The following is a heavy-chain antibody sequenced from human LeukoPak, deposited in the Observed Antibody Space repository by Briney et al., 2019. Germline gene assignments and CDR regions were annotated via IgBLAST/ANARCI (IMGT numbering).Heavy chain of an antibody. CDR2: IYTSGST. CDR3: ASQAVGATTLDY. J-gene: IGHJ4*02. V-gene: IGHV4-4*07. D-gene: IGHD1-26*01. Sequence: SETLSLTCTVSGGSISSYYWSWIRQPAGKGLEWIGRIYTSGSTNYNPPLKSRVTMSVDTSKNQFSLKLSSVTAADTAVYYCASQAVGATTLDYWGQGTLVTVSS. CDR1: GGSISSYY.